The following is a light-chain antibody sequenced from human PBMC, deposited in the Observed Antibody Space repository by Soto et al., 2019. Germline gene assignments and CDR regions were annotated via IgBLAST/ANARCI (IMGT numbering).Light chain of an antibody. CDR2: AAS. V-gene: IGKV1-39*01. Sequence: DIQMPQSPSSLSASVGDRVTITCRASQSISSYLNWYQQKPGKAPKLLIYAASSLQSVVPSRFSGSGAGTDFTLTISSLQPEDFATYYCQQSYSTPRTFGQGTKLEIK. CDR1: QSISSY. J-gene: IGKJ2*02. CDR3: QQSYSTPRT.